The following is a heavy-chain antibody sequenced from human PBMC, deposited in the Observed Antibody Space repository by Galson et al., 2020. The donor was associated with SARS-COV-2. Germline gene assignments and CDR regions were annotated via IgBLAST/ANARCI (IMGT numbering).Heavy chain of an antibody. CDR1: GGSVSSGSYY. CDR3: ARDFHTGGGRERLGWGMDV. Sequence: SETLSLTCTVSGGSVSSGSYYWSWIRQPPGKGLEWIGYIYYSGSTNYNPSLKSRVTISVDTSKNQFSLKLSSVTAADTAVYYCARDFHTGGGRERLGWGMDVWGQGTTVTVSS. J-gene: IGHJ6*02. D-gene: IGHD2-15*01. CDR2: IYYSGST. V-gene: IGHV4-61*01.